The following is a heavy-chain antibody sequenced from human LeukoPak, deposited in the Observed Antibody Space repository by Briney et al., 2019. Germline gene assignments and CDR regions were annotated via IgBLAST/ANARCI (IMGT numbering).Heavy chain of an antibody. CDR2: INHSGST. V-gene: IGHV4-34*01. CDR1: GGSFSGYY. CDR3: ARRNPPQFDY. Sequence: SSETLSLTCAVYGGSFSGYYWSWIRQPPGKGLEWIGEINHSGSTNYNPSLKRRVTISVDTSKNQFPLKLSSVTAADTAVYYCARRNPPQFDYWGQGTLVTVSS. J-gene: IGHJ4*02.